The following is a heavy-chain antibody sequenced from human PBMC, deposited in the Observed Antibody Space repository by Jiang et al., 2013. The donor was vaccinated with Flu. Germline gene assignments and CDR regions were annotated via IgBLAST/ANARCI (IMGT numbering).Heavy chain of an antibody. V-gene: IGHV4-39*01. CDR1: GGSISSSSYY. Sequence: GLVKPSETLSLTCTVSGGSISSSSYYWGWIRQPPGKGLEWIGSIYYSGSTYYNPSLKSRVTISVDTSENQFSLKLSSVTAADTAVYYCASHPSPYYYDSSGYPWGQGTLVTVSS. CDR3: ASHPSPYYYDSSGYP. CDR2: IYYSGST. D-gene: IGHD3-22*01. J-gene: IGHJ5*02.